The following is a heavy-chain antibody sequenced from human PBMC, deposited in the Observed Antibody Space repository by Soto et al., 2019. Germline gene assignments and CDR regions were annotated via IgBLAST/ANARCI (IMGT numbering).Heavy chain of an antibody. CDR2: IGGSGDDT. D-gene: IGHD3-22*01. V-gene: IGHV3-23*01. Sequence: EVLLLESGGGLVQPGGSLRLSCAASGFTFRSSAMICVRQVPEKGLEWVSSIGGSGDDTFYEDSVKGRFTISRDNSKNTLYLQMNGLRADDTAIYYCAKKYHYDSSGHSLDVWGQGTTVTVSS. CDR1: GFTFRSSA. J-gene: IGHJ6*02. CDR3: AKKYHYDSSGHSLDV.